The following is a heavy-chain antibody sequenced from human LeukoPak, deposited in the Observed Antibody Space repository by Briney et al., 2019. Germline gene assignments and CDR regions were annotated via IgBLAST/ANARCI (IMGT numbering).Heavy chain of an antibody. D-gene: IGHD6-13*01. Sequence: PSETLSLTCAVYGGSFSGYYWSWIRQPPGKGLEWIGEINHSGSTNYNPSLKSLVTISVDTSKNQFSLKLSSVTAADTAVYYCARADSSSWYHSPYYYYGMDVWGQGTTVTVSS. CDR1: GGSFSGYY. V-gene: IGHV4-34*01. CDR2: INHSGST. CDR3: ARADSSSWYHSPYYYYGMDV. J-gene: IGHJ6*02.